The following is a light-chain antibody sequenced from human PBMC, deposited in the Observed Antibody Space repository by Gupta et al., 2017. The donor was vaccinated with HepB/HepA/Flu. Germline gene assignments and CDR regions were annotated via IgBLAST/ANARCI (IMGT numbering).Light chain of an antibody. J-gene: IGKJ1*01. CDR1: QTISTS. CDR3: QQRYSIPRT. Sequence: DIEMTQSPSSLSAAVGDRVTITCRANQTISTSLNWYQQKPGRAPKLLIFGASNLQSAVPRRFSGSGSGSDFTLTLNNLQPEDFATYYCQQRYSIPRTFGQGTKVEIK. V-gene: IGKV1-39*01. CDR2: GAS.